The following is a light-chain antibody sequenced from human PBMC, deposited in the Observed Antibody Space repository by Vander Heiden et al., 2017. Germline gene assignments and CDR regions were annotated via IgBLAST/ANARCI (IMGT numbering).Light chain of an antibody. Sequence: QSTLTQPPSVSAAPEQRVTISCSGSHSNIGSNYVSWYQHVPGTAPRVVIYDNDKRPLGIRDRFSGSKSGTSATLGITGLQTEDEADYYCGTWDSSLNTKVFGGGTKLTVL. CDR2: DND. CDR3: GTWDSSLNTKV. J-gene: IGLJ3*02. V-gene: IGLV1-51*01. CDR1: HSNIGSNY.